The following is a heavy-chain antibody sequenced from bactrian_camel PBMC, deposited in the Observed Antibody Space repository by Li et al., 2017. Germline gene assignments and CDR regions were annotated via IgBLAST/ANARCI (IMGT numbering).Heavy chain of an antibody. CDR3: AACGSWGLPPH. V-gene: IGHV3S53*01. CDR1: GNGYSSNC. CDR2: ISVDGTT. J-gene: IGHJ4*01. Sequence: HVQLVESGGDSVQAGGSLRLSCAVSGNGYSSNCMGWFRQAPGKERELVSSISVDGTTSYADSVKGRFTISRDNAKDTLYLQMNSLKTEDTAVYYCAACGSWGLPPHWGQ. D-gene: IGHD2*01.